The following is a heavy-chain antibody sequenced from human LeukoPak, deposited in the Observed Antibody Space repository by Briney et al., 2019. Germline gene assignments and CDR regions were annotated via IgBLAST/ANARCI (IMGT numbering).Heavy chain of an antibody. Sequence: GGSLRLSCAASGFTFSSYSMNWVRQAPGKGLEWVSCISGSSSYIYYADSVKGRFTISRDNAKNPLYLQMNSLRAEDTAVYYCARDFGNYGSAPTGYWGQGTLVTVSS. V-gene: IGHV3-21*01. CDR1: GFTFSSYS. CDR2: ISGSSSYI. D-gene: IGHD3-10*01. J-gene: IGHJ4*02. CDR3: ARDFGNYGSAPTGY.